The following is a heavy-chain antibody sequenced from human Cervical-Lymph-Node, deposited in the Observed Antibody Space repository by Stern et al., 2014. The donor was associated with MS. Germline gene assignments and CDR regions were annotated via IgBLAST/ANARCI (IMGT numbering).Heavy chain of an antibody. V-gene: IGHV4-34*01. D-gene: IGHD6-13*01. Sequence: QVQLQQWGAGLLKPSETLSLTCAVYGGSFSGYYWSWIRQPPGKGLAWIGEINPSGSTNYNPSLKSRVTISVDTSKNQISLKLSSVTAADTAVYYCARGAQQLGGFDYWGQGTLVTVSS. CDR3: ARGAQQLGGFDY. CDR1: GGSFSGYY. CDR2: INPSGST. J-gene: IGHJ4*02.